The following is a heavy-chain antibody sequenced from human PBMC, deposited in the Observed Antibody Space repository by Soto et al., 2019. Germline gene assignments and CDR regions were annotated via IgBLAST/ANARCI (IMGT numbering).Heavy chain of an antibody. J-gene: IGHJ4*02. CDR1: GFTFSSYA. V-gene: IGHV3-64D*08. Sequence: GGSLRLSCSASGFTFSSYAMHWVRQAPGKGLEYVSAISSNGGSTYYADSVKGRFTISRDNSKNTLYLQMSSLRAEDTAVYYCVKDCAGIAVAGTLGHYFDYWGQGTLVTVSS. CDR3: VKDCAGIAVAGTLGHYFDY. CDR2: ISSNGGST. D-gene: IGHD6-19*01.